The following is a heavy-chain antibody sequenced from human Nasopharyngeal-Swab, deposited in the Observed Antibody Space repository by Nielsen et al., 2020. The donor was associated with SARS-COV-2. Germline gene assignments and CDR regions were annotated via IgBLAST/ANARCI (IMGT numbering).Heavy chain of an antibody. D-gene: IGHD6-19*01. CDR2: INHSGST. CDR3: ARLFLSSSGCDFDY. J-gene: IGHJ4*02. Sequence: GSLRLSCAVYGGSFSGYYWSWIRQPPGKGLEWIGEINHSGSTNYNPSLKSRVTISVDTSKNQFSLKLSSVTAADTAVYYCARLFLSSSGCDFDYWGQGTLVTVSS. V-gene: IGHV4-34*01. CDR1: GGSFSGYY.